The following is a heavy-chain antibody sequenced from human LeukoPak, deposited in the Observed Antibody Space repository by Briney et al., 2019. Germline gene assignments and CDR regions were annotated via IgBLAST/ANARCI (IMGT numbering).Heavy chain of an antibody. D-gene: IGHD6-6*01. V-gene: IGHV4-59*08. J-gene: IGHJ4*02. CDR3: ARHRYTSSSSYFDF. CDR2: IYSSGST. Sequence: SETLSLTCTVSGGSISGYYWNWIRHPPGKGLEWIGYIYSSGSTNYNPSLKSRVTISVDTSKNQFSLRLSSVTAADTAVYFCARHRYTSSSSYFDFWGQGTLVTVSS. CDR1: GGSISGYY.